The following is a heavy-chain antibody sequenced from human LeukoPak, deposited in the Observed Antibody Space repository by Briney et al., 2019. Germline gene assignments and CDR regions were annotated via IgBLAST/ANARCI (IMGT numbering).Heavy chain of an antibody. CDR3: AKVGIRFLEWLLFDY. V-gene: IGHV3-7*03. J-gene: IGHJ4*02. D-gene: IGHD3-3*01. CDR1: GFTFTNYW. Sequence: GGSLRLSCAASGFTFTNYWMSWVRQAPGKGLELVANIKQDRSEKYYVDSVKGRFTISRDNAKNSLYLQMNSLRAEDTAVYYCAKVGIRFLEWLLFDYWGQGTLVTVSS. CDR2: IKQDRSEK.